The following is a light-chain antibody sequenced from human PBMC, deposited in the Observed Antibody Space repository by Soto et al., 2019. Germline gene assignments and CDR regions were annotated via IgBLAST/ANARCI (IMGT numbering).Light chain of an antibody. CDR1: QSVSSD. Sequence: IVKTQSPATLSVTQGERATLSCRASQSVSSDLAWYQHKPGQAPRLLIYGASTRATGIPARFSGRGSGTEFTLTISSLQSVDFAVYYCQQYDNWPQTFGQGTKVDVK. CDR2: GAS. V-gene: IGKV3-15*01. J-gene: IGKJ1*01. CDR3: QQYDNWPQT.